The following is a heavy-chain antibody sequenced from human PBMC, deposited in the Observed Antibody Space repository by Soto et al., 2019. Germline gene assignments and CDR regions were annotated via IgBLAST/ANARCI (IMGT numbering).Heavy chain of an antibody. D-gene: IGHD2-15*01. V-gene: IGHV4-34*01. J-gene: IGHJ5*02. CDR2: INHSGST. Sequence: ETLSLTCAVYGGSFSGYYWSWIRQPPGKGLEWIGEINHSGSTNYNPSLKSRVTISVDTSKNQFSLKLSSVTAADTAVYYCARGIVVVVAATPNWFDPWGQGTLVTVSS. CDR3: ARGIVVVVAATPNWFDP. CDR1: GGSFSGYY.